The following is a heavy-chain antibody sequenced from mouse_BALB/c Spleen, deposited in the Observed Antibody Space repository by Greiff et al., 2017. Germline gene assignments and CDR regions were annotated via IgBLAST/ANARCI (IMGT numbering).Heavy chain of an antibody. CDR2: ISSGGSYT. D-gene: IGHD1-1*01. CDR1: GFTFSSYA. J-gene: IGHJ3*01. Sequence: EVQGVESGGGLVKPGGSLKLSCAASGFTFSSYAMSWVRQSPEKRLEWVAEISSGGSYTYYPDTVTGRFTISRDNAKNTLYLEMSSLRSEDTAMYYCARDVGSSPAWFAYWGQGTLVTVSA. V-gene: IGHV5-9-4*01. CDR3: ARDVGSSPAWFAY.